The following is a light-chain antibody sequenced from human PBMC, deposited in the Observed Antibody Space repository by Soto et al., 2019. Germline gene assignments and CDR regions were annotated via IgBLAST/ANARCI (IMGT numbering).Light chain of an antibody. CDR3: SSYAGRNIDYV. J-gene: IGLJ1*01. Sequence: QSALTQPPSASGSPGQSVAISCTGTSSDVGGYNYVSWYQQHPGKAPKLMIYEVNKRPSGVPDRFSGSKSGNTASLTVSGLQAEDEADYYCSSYAGRNIDYVFGTGTKLTVL. V-gene: IGLV2-8*01. CDR2: EVN. CDR1: SSDVGGYNY.